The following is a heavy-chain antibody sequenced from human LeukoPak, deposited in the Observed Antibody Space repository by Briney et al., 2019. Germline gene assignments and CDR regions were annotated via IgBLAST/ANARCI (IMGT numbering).Heavy chain of an antibody. Sequence: GGSLRLSCAASGFTFSSYEMNWVRQAPGKGLEWLSYITGSGSNTYYADSVKGRFTISRDNAKNSLYLQMNSLRAEDTAVYYCARDLGDYVGYDAFDIWGQGTMVTVSS. CDR3: ARDLGDYVGYDAFDI. J-gene: IGHJ3*02. V-gene: IGHV3-48*03. CDR1: GFTFSSYE. D-gene: IGHD4-17*01. CDR2: ITGSGSNT.